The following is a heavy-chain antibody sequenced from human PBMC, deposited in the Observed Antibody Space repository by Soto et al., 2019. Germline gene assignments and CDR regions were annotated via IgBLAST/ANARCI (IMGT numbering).Heavy chain of an antibody. D-gene: IGHD4-4*01. Sequence: QVQLVESGGGVVQPGRSLRLSCAASGFTLSNYGMHWVRQAPGKGLEWVAVIWCGGSNKYYADSVKGRFTISRDNSKNTLYLQMNSLRAEDTAVYYCARALQYQNWLDPWGQGTLVTVSS. J-gene: IGHJ5*02. CDR1: GFTLSNYG. V-gene: IGHV3-33*01. CDR3: ARALQYQNWLDP. CDR2: IWCGGSNK.